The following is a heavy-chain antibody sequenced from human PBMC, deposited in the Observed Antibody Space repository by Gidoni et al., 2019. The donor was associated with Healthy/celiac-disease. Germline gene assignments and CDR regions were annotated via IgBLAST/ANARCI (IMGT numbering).Heavy chain of an antibody. CDR3: ARGRDFWGGG. V-gene: IGHV1-8*01. CDR1: GYTCTSYD. D-gene: IGHD3-3*01. J-gene: IGHJ4*02. CDR2: MNPNSGNT. Sequence: QVQLVQSGAEVKKPGASVKVSCTASGYTCTSYDINWVRQATGQGLEWRGWMNPNSGNTGYAKKFQGRVTMTRDTSISTAYMELRSLRSEDTAVYYCARGRDFWGGGWGQGTLVTVSS.